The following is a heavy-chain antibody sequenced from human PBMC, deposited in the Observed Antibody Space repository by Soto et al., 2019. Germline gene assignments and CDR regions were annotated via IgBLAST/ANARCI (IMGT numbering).Heavy chain of an antibody. CDR3: ARRCSHGYLRYSDN. D-gene: IGHD1-1*01. J-gene: IGHJ4*02. V-gene: IGHV1-69*06. CDR2: TNGNLGTG. CDR1: GGTFSSYP. Sequence: QVQLVQSGAEVKKPGSSVKVSCKASGGTFSSYPISWVRQAPGQGLEWMGGTNGNLGTGNYAQKFQGRLTITTEKATTTAYRELSSLRAEETAVYDCARRCSHGYLRYSDNWGQGTLVTVAS.